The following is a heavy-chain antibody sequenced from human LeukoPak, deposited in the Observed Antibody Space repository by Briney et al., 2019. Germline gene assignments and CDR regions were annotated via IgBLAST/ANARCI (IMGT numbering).Heavy chain of an antibody. CDR1: GYTFTSYG. J-gene: IGHJ4*02. Sequence: GASVKVSCKASGYTFTSYGISWVRQAPGQGLEWRGWISAYNGNTNYAQKLQGRVTMTTDTSTSTAYMELRSLRSDDTAVYYCARDEKRIAVAGTPGGYWGQGTLVTVSS. CDR2: ISAYNGNT. D-gene: IGHD6-19*01. V-gene: IGHV1-18*01. CDR3: ARDEKRIAVAGTPGGY.